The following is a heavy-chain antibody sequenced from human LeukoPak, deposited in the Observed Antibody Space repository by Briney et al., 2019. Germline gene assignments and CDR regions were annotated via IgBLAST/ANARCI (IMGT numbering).Heavy chain of an antibody. D-gene: IGHD5-18*01. CDR2: IRYDGSIK. J-gene: IGHJ4*02. CDR1: GFTFSSYS. CDR3: ANDKYSPFDY. Sequence: QSGGSLTLSCAASGFTFSSYSMNWLRQAPGKGLEWVAFIRYDGSIKYYADSVKGRFTISRDNSKDTLYLQMNSLRAEDTAGFCCANDKYSPFDYWGQGTLVTVSS. V-gene: IGHV3-30*02.